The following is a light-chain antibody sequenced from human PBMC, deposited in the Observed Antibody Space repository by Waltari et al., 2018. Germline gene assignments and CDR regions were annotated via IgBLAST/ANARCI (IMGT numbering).Light chain of an antibody. CDR3: TSYRRGSALGV. J-gene: IGLJ2*01. Sequence: QSALTQPASVSGSPGQSITISCTGTSSDVGDYNYASWYQQHPGKAPKLMIYDVTNRPSGVSNRFSGSKSGNTASLTISGLQAEDEADYYCTSYRRGSALGVFGGGTSLTVL. CDR2: DVT. V-gene: IGLV2-14*03. CDR1: SSDVGDYNY.